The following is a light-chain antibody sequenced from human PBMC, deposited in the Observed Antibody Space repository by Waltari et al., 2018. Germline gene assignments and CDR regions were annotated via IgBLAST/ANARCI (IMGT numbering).Light chain of an antibody. Sequence: QSALTQPASVSGSPGQSITISCTGTSSHVCVHNYVSWYQHHPGKAPKRMIYAVNKRPSGVSDRFSGSRSGNTASLTISGLQAEDEADYYCSSYTTSNTWVFGGGTKLTVL. CDR3: SSYTTSNTWV. CDR1: SSHVCVHNY. V-gene: IGLV2-14*03. CDR2: AVN. J-gene: IGLJ3*02.